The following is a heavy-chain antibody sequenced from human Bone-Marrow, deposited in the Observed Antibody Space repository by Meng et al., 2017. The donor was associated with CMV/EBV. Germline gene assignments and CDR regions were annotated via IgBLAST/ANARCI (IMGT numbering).Heavy chain of an antibody. V-gene: IGHV3-48*04. CDR1: GFTFSSYS. D-gene: IGHD6-19*01. CDR2: ISSSSSTI. Sequence: GESLKISCAASGFTFSSYSMNWVRQAPGKGLEWVSYISSSSSTIYYADSVKGRFTISRDNAKNSLYLQMNSLRAEDTAVYYCARGTDYSSGWFDYWGQGPRVTGCS. J-gene: IGHJ4*01. CDR3: ARGTDYSSGWFDY.